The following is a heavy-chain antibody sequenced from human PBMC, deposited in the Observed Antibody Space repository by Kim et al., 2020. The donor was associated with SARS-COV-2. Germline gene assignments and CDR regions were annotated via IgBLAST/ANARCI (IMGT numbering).Heavy chain of an antibody. Sequence: ASVKVSCKASGYTFSNYYMSWVRQAPGQGLEWMGTINPSDGSTSYAQEFQGRVTVTSDTATNTVFMELSSLRFGDRAVCYCARSRQDRMRDDKSEIWGPG. J-gene: IGHJ3*02. D-gene: IGHD2-15*01. CDR3: ARSRQDRMRDDKSEI. V-gene: IGHV1-46*01. CDR2: INPSDGST. CDR1: GYTFSNYY.